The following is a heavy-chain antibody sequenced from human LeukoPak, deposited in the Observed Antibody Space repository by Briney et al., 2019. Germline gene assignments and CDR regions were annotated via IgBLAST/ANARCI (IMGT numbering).Heavy chain of an antibody. J-gene: IGHJ6*04. Sequence: PSETLSPTGAVYGGSFSGYYWSWVPHPPGKGMEWSGEMNHSGRTNLNPSRKSRVTISVDTSKNQCSLKLSSVTAADTAVYYCYKRATGIVATVVDVWGKGTTVTVSS. V-gene: IGHV4-34*01. CDR2: MNHSGRT. CDR3: YKRATGIVATVVDV. D-gene: IGHD5-12*01. CDR1: GGSFSGYY.